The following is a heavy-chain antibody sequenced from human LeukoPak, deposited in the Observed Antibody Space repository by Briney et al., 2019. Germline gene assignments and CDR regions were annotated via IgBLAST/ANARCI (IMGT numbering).Heavy chain of an antibody. CDR2: ISGSGGST. V-gene: IGHV3-23*01. CDR1: GFTFSSYA. CDR3: AKDHRSGWLPLRFDY. J-gene: IGHJ4*02. Sequence: PGGSLRLSCAASGFTFSSYAMSWVRQAPGKGLEWVSAISGSGGSTYYADSVKGRFTISRGNSKNTLYLQMNSLRAEDTAVYYCAKDHRSGWLPLRFDYWGQGTLVTVSS. D-gene: IGHD6-19*01.